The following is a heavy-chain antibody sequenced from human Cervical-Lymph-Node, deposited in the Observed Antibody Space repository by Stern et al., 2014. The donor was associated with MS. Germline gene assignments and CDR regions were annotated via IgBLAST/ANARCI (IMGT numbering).Heavy chain of an antibody. Sequence: QVQLQDSGPGLVKPSETLSLTCTVSGGSITGYYWHWIRQSPGKGLERIGFTSYSGRTNYNPSLKGRVTISVDTSKNQVSLKVRSVTAADVAVYFCARGRSGYEFGDYYFDTWGQGTLVTVSS. CDR2: TSYSGRT. J-gene: IGHJ5*02. D-gene: IGHD5-12*01. CDR1: GGSITGYY. CDR3: ARGRSGYEFGDYYFDT. V-gene: IGHV4-59*01.